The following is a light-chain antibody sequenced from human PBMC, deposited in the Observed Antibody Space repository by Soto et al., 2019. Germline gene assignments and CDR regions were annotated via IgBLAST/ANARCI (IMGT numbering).Light chain of an antibody. J-gene: IGKJ2*01. V-gene: IGKV3-20*01. CDR3: HHYDSSPPYT. CDR2: AAS. Sequence: EIVLTQSPATLSLSPGERATLSCRASRSFASSYLAWYQHKPGQAPRLLIYAASSRATGIPDRFIGSGSGTDFTLTISRLEPDDSAVYYCHHYDSSPPYTLGQRTKLEIK. CDR1: RSFASSY.